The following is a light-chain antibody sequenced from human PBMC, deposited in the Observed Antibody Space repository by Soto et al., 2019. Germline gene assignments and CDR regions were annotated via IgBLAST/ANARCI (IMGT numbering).Light chain of an antibody. CDR1: SSNIGSNT. V-gene: IGLV1-44*01. Sequence: QPVLTQPPSASGTPGQRVTISCSGSSSNIGSNTVNWYQQLPGTAPKLLIYSNSQRPSGVPDRFSGSKSGTSASLAISGLQSEDEADYYCAAWDDSLNGHVVFGGGTKLTV. CDR3: AAWDDSLNGHVV. J-gene: IGLJ2*01. CDR2: SNS.